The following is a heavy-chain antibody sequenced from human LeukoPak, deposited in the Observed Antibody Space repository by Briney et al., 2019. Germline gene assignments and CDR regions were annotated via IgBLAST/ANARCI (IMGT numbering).Heavy chain of an antibody. J-gene: IGHJ6*03. CDR1: GGSISSSNW. V-gene: IGHV4-4*02. CDR2: IYHSGST. CDR3: ARPNYSFTSGSGSYSNYYYMDV. Sequence: SGTLSLTCAVSGGSISSSNWWSWVRQPPGKGLEWIGEIYHSGSTNYNPSLKSRVTISVDTSKNQFSLKLSSVTAADTAVYYCARPNYSFTSGSGSYSNYYYMDVWGKGTTVTVSS. D-gene: IGHD3-10*01.